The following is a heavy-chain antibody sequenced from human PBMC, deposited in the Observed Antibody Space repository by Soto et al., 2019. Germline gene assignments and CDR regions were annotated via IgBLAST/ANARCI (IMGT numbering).Heavy chain of an antibody. CDR1: GGSISSYY. D-gene: IGHD4-17*01. CDR2: IYYSGST. V-gene: IGHV4-59*08. J-gene: IGHJ4*02. CDR3: AGPTYYGDLYY. Sequence: QVQLQESGPGLVKPSETLSLTCTVSGGSISSYYWSWIRQPPGKGLEWIGYIYYSGSTNYNPSLKSRVTISVDTSKNQFSLKLSSVTAADTAVYYCAGPTYYGDLYYWGQGTLVTVSS.